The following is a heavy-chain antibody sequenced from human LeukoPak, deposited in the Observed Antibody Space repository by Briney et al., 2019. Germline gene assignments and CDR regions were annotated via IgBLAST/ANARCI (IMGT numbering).Heavy chain of an antibody. Sequence: GGSLRPSCAASGFTFSSYEMNWVRQAPGKGLEWLSYISGSGGDTNYADSVRGRFTISRDNAKNSLYLQMNSLRVEDTAVYYCARDPRTVRIWGQGTLVTVSS. V-gene: IGHV3-48*03. D-gene: IGHD3/OR15-3a*01. CDR3: ARDPRTVRI. J-gene: IGHJ4*02. CDR1: GFTFSSYE. CDR2: ISGSGGDT.